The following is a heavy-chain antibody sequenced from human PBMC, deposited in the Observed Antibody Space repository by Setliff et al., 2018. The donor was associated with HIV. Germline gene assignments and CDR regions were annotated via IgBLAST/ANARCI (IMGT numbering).Heavy chain of an antibody. J-gene: IGHJ6*02. CDR3: AREIGDYYDSSGYYPPTDYYYGMDV. V-gene: IGHV1-18*01. CDR1: GYTFNSYG. CDR2: NIAFNGKT. Sequence: ASVKVSCKTSGYTFNSYGISWVRQAPGQGLEWVGLNIAFNGKTNSAPKFQGRVIMTTDTSTSTAYMELRSLRSDDTAVYYCAREIGDYYDSSGYYPPTDYYYGMDVWGQGTTVTVSS. D-gene: IGHD3-22*01.